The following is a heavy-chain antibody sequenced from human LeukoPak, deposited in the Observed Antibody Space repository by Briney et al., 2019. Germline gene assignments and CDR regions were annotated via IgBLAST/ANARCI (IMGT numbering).Heavy chain of an antibody. CDR2: ISAYNGNT. CDR3: ARAPYYDFWSGYSYYYYMDV. V-gene: IGHV1-18*01. J-gene: IGHJ6*03. CDR1: GYTFTSYG. Sequence: ASVKVSCKASGYTFTSYGISWVRQAPGQGLEWMGWISAYNGNTNYAQKLQGRVTMTTDTSTSTAYMELRSLRSDDTAVYYCARAPYYDFWSGYSYYYYMDVWGKGTTVTVSS. D-gene: IGHD3-3*01.